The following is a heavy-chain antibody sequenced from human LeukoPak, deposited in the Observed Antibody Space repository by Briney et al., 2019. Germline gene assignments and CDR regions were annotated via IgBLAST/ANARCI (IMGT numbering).Heavy chain of an antibody. V-gene: IGHV3-21*01. J-gene: IGHJ6*02. Sequence: GGSLRLSRAASGFTFSSYSMNWVRQAPGKGLEWVSSISSSSSYIYYADSVKGRFTISRDNSKNTLYLQMNSLRAEDTAVYYCARAAGYSSSYGMDVWGQGTTVTVSS. CDR2: ISSSSSYI. CDR3: ARAAGYSSSYGMDV. D-gene: IGHD6-13*01. CDR1: GFTFSSYS.